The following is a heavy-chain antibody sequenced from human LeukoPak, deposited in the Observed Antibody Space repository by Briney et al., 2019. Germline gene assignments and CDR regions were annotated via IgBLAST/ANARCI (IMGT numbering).Heavy chain of an antibody. Sequence: SETLSLTCTVSGGSISSYYWSWIRQPPGKGLVWIGYIYYSGSTNYNPSLKSRVTISVDTSKNQFSLKLSSVTAADTAVYYCARGDWSLYYFDYWGQGTLVTVSS. D-gene: IGHD3/OR15-3a*01. CDR1: GGSISSYY. J-gene: IGHJ4*02. CDR2: IYYSGST. CDR3: ARGDWSLYYFDY. V-gene: IGHV4-59*01.